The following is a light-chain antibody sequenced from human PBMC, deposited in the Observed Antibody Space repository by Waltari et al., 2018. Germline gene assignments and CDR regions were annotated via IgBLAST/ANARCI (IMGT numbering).Light chain of an antibody. CDR1: NYNIGNNY. Sequence: QSVLSQPPSASGTPGQRVTISCSGTNYNIGNNYVYWYHQLQGTAPKLPIYRKKPRPSGVPDLLSGSTSGTSASLASSGLRSEDEAHYYCASWDGSLGGVIFGGGTKLTVL. V-gene: IGLV1-47*01. CDR3: ASWDGSLGGVI. CDR2: RKK. J-gene: IGLJ2*01.